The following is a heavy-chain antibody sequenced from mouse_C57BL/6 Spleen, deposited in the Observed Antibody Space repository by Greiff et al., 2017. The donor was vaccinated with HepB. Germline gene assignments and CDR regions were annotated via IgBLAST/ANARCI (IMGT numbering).Heavy chain of an antibody. CDR1: GFTFSSYG. CDR2: ISSGGSYT. Sequence: EVNVVESGGDLVKPGGSLKLSCAASGFTFSSYGMSWVRQTPDKRLEWVATISSGGSYTYYPDSVKGRFTISRDNAKNTLYLQMSSLKSEDTAMYYCARDVDVWGTGTTVTVSS. V-gene: IGHV5-6*01. J-gene: IGHJ1*03. CDR3: ARDVDV.